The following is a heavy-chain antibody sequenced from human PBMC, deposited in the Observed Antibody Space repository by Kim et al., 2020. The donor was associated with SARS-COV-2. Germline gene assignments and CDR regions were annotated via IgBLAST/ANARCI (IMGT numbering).Heavy chain of an antibody. D-gene: IGHD4-17*01. CDR1: GGSISSSTYY. Sequence: SETLSLTCTVSGGSISSSTYYWGWIRQPPGKGLEWIGSIYYSGSTYYNPSLKSRVTISEDTSKNQFSLKLSSVTAADTDVYYCARQCDYGVNGVYWGQGTLVTVSS. J-gene: IGHJ4*02. CDR3: ARQCDYGVNGVY. CDR2: IYYSGST. V-gene: IGHV4-39*01.